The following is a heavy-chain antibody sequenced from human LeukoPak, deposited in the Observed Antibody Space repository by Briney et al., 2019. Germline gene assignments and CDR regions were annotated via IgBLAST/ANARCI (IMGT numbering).Heavy chain of an antibody. CDR1: GFTFSSYG. J-gene: IGHJ5*02. D-gene: IGHD3-10*01. CDR2: IKQDGSEK. Sequence: GGSLRLSCAASGFTFSSYGMYWVRQAPGKGLEWVGNIKQDGSEKYYVDSVKGRFAISRDNAKKSLYLQMNSLRADDTAVYYCASSTYYYGSGSYYPWGQGTLVTVSS. CDR3: ASSTYYYGSGSYYP. V-gene: IGHV3-7*01.